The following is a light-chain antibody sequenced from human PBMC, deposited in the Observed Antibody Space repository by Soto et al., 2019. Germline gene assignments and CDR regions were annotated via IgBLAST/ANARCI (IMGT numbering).Light chain of an antibody. V-gene: IGLV2-23*01. CDR3: FSYAGNITWV. J-gene: IGLJ3*02. CDR1: SSDIGSDKL. Sequence: QSALTQPASVSGSPGQSITISCTGTSSDIGSDKLISWYQHHPGRAPKIMIYEAFKRPSGVSDRFSGSRAGNTASLTISGLRAEDEADYYCFSYAGNITWVFGGGTKLTVL. CDR2: EAF.